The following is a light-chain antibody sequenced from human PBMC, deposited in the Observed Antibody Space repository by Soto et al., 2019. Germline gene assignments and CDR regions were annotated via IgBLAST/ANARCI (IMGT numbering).Light chain of an antibody. Sequence: QAVVTQEPSISVSPGKTVTLTCGLSSGSVSTNFYPSWYQQTPGHAPRTLIYRTNTRSSGVPDRFSGSILGNKAALTITGAQADDESDYYCALYVGNGIWVFGGGTKVTVL. CDR3: ALYVGNGIWV. CDR2: RTN. CDR1: SGSVSTNFY. V-gene: IGLV8-61*01. J-gene: IGLJ3*02.